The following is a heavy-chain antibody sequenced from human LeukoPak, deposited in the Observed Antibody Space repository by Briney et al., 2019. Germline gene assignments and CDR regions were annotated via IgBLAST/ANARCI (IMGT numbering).Heavy chain of an antibody. CDR2: INPSDGSI. CDR3: ARRGLVAGIYDLVYGFDI. Sequence: GASVKVSCKAAGYSFTNYYMHWVRQVPGQGLEWLGKINPSDGSINYAQKFQGRVTMTRDMSTTTVYMELSSLTSADTAVYYCARRGLVAGIYDLVYGFDIWGQGTMVTVSS. V-gene: IGHV1-46*01. CDR1: GYSFTNYY. D-gene: IGHD3/OR15-3a*01. J-gene: IGHJ3*02.